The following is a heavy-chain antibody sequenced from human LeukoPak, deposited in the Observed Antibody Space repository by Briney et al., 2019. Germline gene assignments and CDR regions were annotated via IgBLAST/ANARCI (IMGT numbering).Heavy chain of an antibody. Sequence: GESLKISCKGSGYRFTNHWIGWVRQMPGKGLEWMAIIYAGDSDTRYSPSFQGQVTISVDKSISTAYLQWSSLKASDTAIYYCVTAAHFDYWGQGTLATVSS. D-gene: IGHD6-13*01. CDR1: GYRFTNHW. CDR3: VTAAHFDY. V-gene: IGHV5-51*01. CDR2: IYAGDSDT. J-gene: IGHJ4*02.